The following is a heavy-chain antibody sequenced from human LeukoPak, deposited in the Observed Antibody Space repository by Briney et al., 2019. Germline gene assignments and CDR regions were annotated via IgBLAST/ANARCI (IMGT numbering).Heavy chain of an antibody. J-gene: IGHJ4*02. CDR1: GYSFTSYW. CDR3: ASCRDGYNPYFDS. CDR2: IYPGDSDT. Sequence: GESLKTSCKGSGYSFTSYWIGWVRQMPGKGLEWMGIIYPGDSDTRYSPSFQGQVTISADKSISTAYLQWSSLKASDTAMYYCASCRDGYNPYFDSWGQGTLVTVSS. V-gene: IGHV5-51*01. D-gene: IGHD5-24*01.